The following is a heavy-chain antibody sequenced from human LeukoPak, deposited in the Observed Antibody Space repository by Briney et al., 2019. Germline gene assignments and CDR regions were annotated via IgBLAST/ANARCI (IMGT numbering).Heavy chain of an antibody. CDR3: ARDCWGIKVMDGFDNW. D-gene: IGHD2-8*01. V-gene: IGHV3-7*01. J-gene: IGHJ5*01. CDR1: GFTFSTYY. Sequence: GGSLRLSCAASGFTFSTYYMSSARQAPGKWLEWLAYIKQEGSEKKSVYSANGRSTISRENDKNSLYLQMNSLRVEDTALYYCARDCWGIKVMDGFDNW. CDR2: IKQEGSEK.